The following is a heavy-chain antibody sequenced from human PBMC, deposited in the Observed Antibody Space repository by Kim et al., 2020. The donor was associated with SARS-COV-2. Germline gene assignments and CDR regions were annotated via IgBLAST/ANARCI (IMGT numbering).Heavy chain of an antibody. V-gene: IGHV1-46*01. CDR1: GYTFTNYF. Sequence: ASVKVSCKASGYTFTNYFMHCVRQAPGQGLEWMGIINLSGGSTTYAQKFQGRVALTRDTSTTTVYMQLNNLRSDDTAIYYCARVPSPRISAAGGADHWGQGTLVTVSS. D-gene: IGHD6-13*01. CDR3: ARVPSPRISAAGGADH. J-gene: IGHJ5*02. CDR2: INLSGGST.